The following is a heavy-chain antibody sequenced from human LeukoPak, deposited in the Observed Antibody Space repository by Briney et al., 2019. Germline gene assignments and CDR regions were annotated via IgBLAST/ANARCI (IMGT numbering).Heavy chain of an antibody. D-gene: IGHD6-13*01. J-gene: IGHJ4*02. CDR3: AKDIGYSSSWTPFDY. CDR1: GLTFDDYA. V-gene: IGHV3-9*01. Sequence: SLRLSCAASGLTFDDYAVHWVRQAPGKGLDWVSGISWNSGSIGYADSVKGRITISRDNAKNSLYLQMNSLRAEDTALYYCAKDIGYSSSWTPFDYWGQGTLVTVSS. CDR2: ISWNSGSI.